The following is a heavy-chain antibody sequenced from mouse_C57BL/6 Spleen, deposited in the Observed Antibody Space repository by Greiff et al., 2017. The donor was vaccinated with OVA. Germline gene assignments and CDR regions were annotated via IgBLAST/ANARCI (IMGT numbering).Heavy chain of an antibody. CDR2: IYPGSGST. Sequence: VQLQQSGAELVKPGASVKMSCKASGYTFTSYWITWVKQRPGQGLEWIGDIYPGSGSTNYNEKFKSKATLTVDTSSSTAYMQLSSLTSEDSAVYYCARSTTVVAPWDYWGQGTTLTVSS. V-gene: IGHV1-55*01. D-gene: IGHD1-1*01. CDR3: ARSTTVVAPWDY. CDR1: GYTFTSYW. J-gene: IGHJ2*01.